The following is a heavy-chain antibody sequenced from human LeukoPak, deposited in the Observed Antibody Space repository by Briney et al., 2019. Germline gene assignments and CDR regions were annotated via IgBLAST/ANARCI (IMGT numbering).Heavy chain of an antibody. CDR3: ARAVYYDFWIGYAYYFDS. V-gene: IGHV3-7*01. Sequence: GGSLRLSCAASGFTFSSYWMSWVRQAPGKGLEWVANIKQDGSEKYYVSSVKRRFTISTDNAKTSLYLQMNSLRAEDTAVYYCARAVYYDFWIGYAYYFDSWGQGTLVTVSS. CDR2: IKQDGSEK. D-gene: IGHD3-3*01. J-gene: IGHJ4*02. CDR1: GFTFSSYW.